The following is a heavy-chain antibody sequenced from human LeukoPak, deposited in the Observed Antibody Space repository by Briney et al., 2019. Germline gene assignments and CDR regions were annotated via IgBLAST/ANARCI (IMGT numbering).Heavy chain of an antibody. CDR2: ISSSSSYI. Sequence: GGSLRLSCAASGFTFSSYTMNWVRQAPGKGLEWVSSISSSSSYIYYADSVKGRFTISRDNAKNSLYLQMNSLRAEDTAVYYCARVSSSWYQDWYFDLWGRGTLVTVPS. V-gene: IGHV3-21*01. J-gene: IGHJ2*01. D-gene: IGHD6-13*01. CDR1: GFTFSSYT. CDR3: ARVSSSWYQDWYFDL.